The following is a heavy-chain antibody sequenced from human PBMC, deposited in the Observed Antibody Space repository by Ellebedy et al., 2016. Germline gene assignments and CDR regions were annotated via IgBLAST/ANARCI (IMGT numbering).Heavy chain of an antibody. CDR3: ATSRDGYKIDY. CDR2: IYTSGSP. D-gene: IGHD5-24*01. J-gene: IGHJ4*02. CDR1: GGSISSGAYY. V-gene: IGHV4-4*07. Sequence: SETLSLTXTVSGGSISSGAYYWTWIRQPAGKGLEWIGRIYTSGSPIYNPSLKSRVTMSLDTSKKQFSLELSSVTVADTAVYYCATSRDGYKIDYWGPGILVTVSS.